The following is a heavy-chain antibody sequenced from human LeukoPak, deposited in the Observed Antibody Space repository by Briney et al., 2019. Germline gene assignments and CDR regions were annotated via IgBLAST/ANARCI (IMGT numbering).Heavy chain of an antibody. Sequence: PGGSLRLSCAASGFTFSSYWMSWVRQAPGKGLEWLANIKQDGSEKYYVDSVKGRFTISRDNAKNSLYLQMNSLRAEDTAVYYCARMITIFGVVINDYWGQGTLVTVSS. CDR1: GFTFSSYW. V-gene: IGHV3-7*01. D-gene: IGHD3-3*01. CDR3: ARMITIFGVVINDY. J-gene: IGHJ4*02. CDR2: IKQDGSEK.